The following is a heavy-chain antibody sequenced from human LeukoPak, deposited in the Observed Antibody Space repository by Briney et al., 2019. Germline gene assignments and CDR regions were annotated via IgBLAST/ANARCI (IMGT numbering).Heavy chain of an antibody. V-gene: IGHV4-34*01. D-gene: IGHD2-2*01. CDR2: INHSEST. CDR1: GGSFSGYY. J-gene: IGHJ4*02. Sequence: MPSETLSLTCAVYGGSFSGYYWSWIRQPPGKGLEWIGEINHSESTNYNPSLKSRVTISVDTSKNQFSLKLSSVTAADTAVYYCARVPPYCSSTSCYRTSRYYFDYWGQGTLVTVSS. CDR3: ARVPPYCSSTSCYRTSRYYFDY.